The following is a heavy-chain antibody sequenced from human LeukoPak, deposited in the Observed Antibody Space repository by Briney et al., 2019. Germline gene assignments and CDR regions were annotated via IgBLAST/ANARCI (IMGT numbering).Heavy chain of an antibody. V-gene: IGHV5-51*01. Sequence: AESLKFSSKCSGYSFTSYWICWVRQMPGKGLEWMGIIYPGDSDTRYSPSFQGQVTISADKSISTAYLQWNSLKASDTAMYYCARRTDPGYSSGWDEFQFDYVGQGTMTTVSS. J-gene: IGHJ4*02. D-gene: IGHD6-19*01. CDR2: IYPGDSDT. CDR3: ARRTDPGYSSGWDEFQFDY. CDR1: GYSFTSYW.